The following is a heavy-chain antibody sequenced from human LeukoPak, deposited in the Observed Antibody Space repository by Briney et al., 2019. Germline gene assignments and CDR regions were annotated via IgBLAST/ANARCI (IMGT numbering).Heavy chain of an antibody. J-gene: IGHJ3*02. CDR1: GYSFVGYG. Sequence: ASVKVSCKASGYSFVGYGITWVRQAPGQGLEWMGWINPNSGGTNYAQKFQGRVTMTRDTSISTAYMELSKLRSDDTAVYYCARDRGSSSWYGGAFDIWGQGTMVTVSS. D-gene: IGHD6-13*01. CDR3: ARDRGSSSWYGGAFDI. CDR2: INPNSGGT. V-gene: IGHV1-2*02.